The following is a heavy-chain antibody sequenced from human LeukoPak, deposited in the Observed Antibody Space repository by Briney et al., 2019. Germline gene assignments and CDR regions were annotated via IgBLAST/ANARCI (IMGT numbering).Heavy chain of an antibody. CDR2: IYPGDGST. Sequence: GASVKVSCKASGYSFTNNYIHWVRQAPGQGLEWMGMIYPGDGSTSYAQRFQDRVTVTRDTSTSTVHMELSGLRAEDTALYYCARDQEGFDYWGQGTLVTVSS. V-gene: IGHV1-46*01. CDR1: GYSFTNNY. CDR3: ARDQEGFDY. J-gene: IGHJ4*02.